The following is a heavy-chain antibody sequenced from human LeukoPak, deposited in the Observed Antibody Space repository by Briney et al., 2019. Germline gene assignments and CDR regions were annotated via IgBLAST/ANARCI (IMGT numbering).Heavy chain of an antibody. CDR2: INNDGSST. Sequence: EGSLSLSCAASGYTFGSYWMYWVRQAPGKGLVWVSRINNDGSSTIYADSVKGRFTISRDNAKNTLYLQMNSLRDDDTAVYYCVRDNGGEHLWGQGTLVAVSS. J-gene: IGHJ4*02. D-gene: IGHD3-16*01. V-gene: IGHV3-74*01. CDR3: VRDNGGEHL. CDR1: GYTFGSYW.